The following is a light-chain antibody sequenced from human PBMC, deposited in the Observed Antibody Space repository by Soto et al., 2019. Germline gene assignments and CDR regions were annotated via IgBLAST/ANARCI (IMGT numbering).Light chain of an antibody. Sequence: DFPTTQSPSTLSASVVASVTITCRASQSISSWLAGYQQKPGRAPKLLIYDAYSLESGTPSRFSGRRAGTEFTLTIASVQPEDFATYYCQQYSSYSPLTFGGGTKVDIK. CDR2: DAY. V-gene: IGKV1-5*01. CDR1: QSISSW. J-gene: IGKJ4*01. CDR3: QQYSSYSPLT.